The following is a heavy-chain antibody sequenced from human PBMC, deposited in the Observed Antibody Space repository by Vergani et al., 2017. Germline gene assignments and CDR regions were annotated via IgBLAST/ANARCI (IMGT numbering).Heavy chain of an antibody. V-gene: IGHV4-34*01. CDR3: ARAGGHRSYYYMDV. Sequence: QVQLQQWGAGLLKPSKTLSLTCAVYGGSFSGYYWNWIRQPPGKGLEWIGEINHSGSTNYNPSLKSRVTISVDTSKNQFSLKLSSVTAADTAVYYCARAGGHRSYYYMDVWGKGTTVTVSS. J-gene: IGHJ6*03. D-gene: IGHD1-14*01. CDR1: GGSFSGYY. CDR2: INHSGST.